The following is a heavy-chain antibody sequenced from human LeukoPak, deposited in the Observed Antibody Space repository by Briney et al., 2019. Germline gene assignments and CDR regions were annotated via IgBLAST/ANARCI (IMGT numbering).Heavy chain of an antibody. CDR3: ARDGSDP. V-gene: IGHV4-38-2*02. J-gene: IGHJ5*02. CDR2: IYYSGST. Sequence: SETLSLTCTVSGYSISSGYYWGWIRQPPGKGLEWIGSIYYSGSTYYNPSLKSRVTISVDTSKNQFSLKLSSVTAADTAVYYCARDGSDPWGQGTLVTVSS. CDR1: GYSISSGYY.